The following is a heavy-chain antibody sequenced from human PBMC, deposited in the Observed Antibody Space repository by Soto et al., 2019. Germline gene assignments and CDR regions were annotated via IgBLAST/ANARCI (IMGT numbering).Heavy chain of an antibody. CDR3: ARAYGSGYMDV. V-gene: IGHV4-31*03. Sequence: QVQLQESGPGLVKPSQTLSLTCTVSGGSISSGGYYWSWIRQHPGKGLEWIGYIYYSGSTYDNPSLKRRFTISGDTSKNQFSLKLSSVTAADTAVYYCARAYGSGYMDVWGQGTTVTVSS. CDR1: GGSISSGGYY. J-gene: IGHJ6*02. D-gene: IGHD3-10*01. CDR2: IYYSGST.